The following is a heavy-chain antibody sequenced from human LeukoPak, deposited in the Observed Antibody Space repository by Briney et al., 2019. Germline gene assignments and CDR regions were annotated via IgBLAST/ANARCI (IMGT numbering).Heavy chain of an antibody. Sequence: GGSLRLSCAASGFTFSSYSMNWVRQAPGKGLEWVSSISSSSSYIYYADSMKGRFTISRDNAKNSLYLQMNSLRAEDTAVYYCARGFYGSGSYVDYWGQGTLSPSPQ. CDR2: ISSSSSYI. J-gene: IGHJ4*02. V-gene: IGHV3-21*01. CDR3: ARGFYGSGSYVDY. D-gene: IGHD3-10*01. CDR1: GFTFSSYS.